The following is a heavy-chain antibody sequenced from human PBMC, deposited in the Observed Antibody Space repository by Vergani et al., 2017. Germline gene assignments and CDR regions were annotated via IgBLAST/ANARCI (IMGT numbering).Heavy chain of an antibody. D-gene: IGHD4-11*01. CDR2: ISNSGNTI. CDR3: AREHRDYKKDQGTFDI. V-gene: IGHV3-11*01. Sequence: QVQLVESGGGLVKPGGSLRLSCAASGFSFSDHYMTWIRQAPGKGLEWVSYISNSGNTIEYADSVKGRFSISRDNAKSSLFLQMDSLRAEDTAVYYCAREHRDYKKDQGTFDIWGQGSMVTVSS. J-gene: IGHJ3*02. CDR1: GFSFSDHY.